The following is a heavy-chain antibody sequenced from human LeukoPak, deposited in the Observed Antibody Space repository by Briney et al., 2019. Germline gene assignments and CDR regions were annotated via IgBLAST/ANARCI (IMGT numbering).Heavy chain of an antibody. J-gene: IGHJ6*02. CDR1: GFTVSSNY. D-gene: IGHD1-26*01. Sequence: GGSLRLSCAASGFTVSSNYMSWVRQAPGKGLEWVSVIYSGGSTYYADSVKGRFTISRDNSKNTLYLQMNSLRAEDTAVYYCARARPKAGATFYSMDVWGQGTTVTVSS. CDR2: IYSGGST. CDR3: ARARPKAGATFYSMDV. V-gene: IGHV3-53*01.